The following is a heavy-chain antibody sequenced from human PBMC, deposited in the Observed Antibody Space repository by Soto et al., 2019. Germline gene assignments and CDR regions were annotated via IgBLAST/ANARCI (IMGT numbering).Heavy chain of an antibody. J-gene: IGHJ4*02. V-gene: IGHV3-64*01. CDR2: ISSNGGST. CDR3: ASMGSSGYWFDY. Sequence: EVQLVESGGGLVQPGGSLRLSCAASGFTFNSYAMHWVRQAPGKGLEYVSAISSNGGSTYYANSVKGRFTISRDNSKNTLYLQMGSLRAEDMAVYYCASMGSSGYWFDYWGQGTLVTVSS. D-gene: IGHD3-22*01. CDR1: GFTFNSYA.